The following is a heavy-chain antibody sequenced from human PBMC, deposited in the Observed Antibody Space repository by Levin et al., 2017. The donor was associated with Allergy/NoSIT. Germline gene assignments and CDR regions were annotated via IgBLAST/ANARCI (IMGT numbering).Heavy chain of an antibody. J-gene: IGHJ6*02. CDR3: ARPHSRAYSYTMDV. D-gene: IGHD1-26*01. CDR2: FCTGGII. V-gene: IGHV3-53*01. CDR1: GFSISDNC. Sequence: GGSLRLSCAVSGFSISDNCMSWVRQAPGKGLEWVSIFCTGGIIYYTDSVKGRFTLSRDNSENTLYLQMNSLRAEDTAIYFCARPHSRAYSYTMDVWGQGTAVTVSS.